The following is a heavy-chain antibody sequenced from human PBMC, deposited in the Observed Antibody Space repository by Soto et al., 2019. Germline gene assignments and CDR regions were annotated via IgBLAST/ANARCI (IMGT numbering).Heavy chain of an antibody. V-gene: IGHV3-15*01. CDR2: IKSKTDGGTT. CDR1: GFTFSNDW. CDR3: TAENCTNGVCPLTGGLDY. J-gene: IGHJ4*02. D-gene: IGHD2-8*01. Sequence: GGSLRLSCAASGFTFSNDWMSWVRQAPGKGLEWVGRIKSKTDGGTTDYAAPVKGRFTISRDDSKNTLYLQMNSLKTEDTAVYYCTAENCTNGVCPLTGGLDYWGQGTLVTVSS.